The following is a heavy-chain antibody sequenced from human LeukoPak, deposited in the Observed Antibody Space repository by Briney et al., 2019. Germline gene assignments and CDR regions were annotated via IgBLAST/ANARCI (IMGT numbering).Heavy chain of an antibody. Sequence: PSETLSLTCTVSGGSISTYYWSWIRQPAGKGLEWIGRVYISGSTNHNPSLKSRVTVSVDTSKNQFSLKLNSVTTADTAVYYCTRGAGWLIDYWGQGILVTVSS. CDR1: GGSISTYY. J-gene: IGHJ4*02. D-gene: IGHD3-16*01. CDR3: TRGAGWLIDY. V-gene: IGHV4-4*07. CDR2: VYISGST.